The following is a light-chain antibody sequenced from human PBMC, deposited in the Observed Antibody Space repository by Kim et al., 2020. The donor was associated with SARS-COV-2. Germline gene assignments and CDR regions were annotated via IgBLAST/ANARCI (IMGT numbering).Light chain of an antibody. CDR2: GAS. J-gene: IGKJ4*01. V-gene: IGKV3-20*01. CDR1: QSISSSY. Sequence: SPGERHTRSCRASQSISSSYLAWYQQKPGQAPRLLISGASRRATGITDRFSGSGSGTDFTLTISRLEPEDFAVYFCQQYGSSPLTFGGGTKVDIK. CDR3: QQYGSSPLT.